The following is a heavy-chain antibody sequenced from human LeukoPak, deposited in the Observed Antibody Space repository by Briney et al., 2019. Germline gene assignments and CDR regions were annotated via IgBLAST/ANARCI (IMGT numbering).Heavy chain of an antibody. D-gene: IGHD1-14*01. Sequence: PSETLSLTCTVSGGSISSSSYYWGWIRQPPGKGLEWIGSIYYSGSTYYNPSLKSRVTISVDTSISTTYLQWSSVKASDTAMYYCARQFTEWDSWGQGTLVTVSS. CDR3: ARQFTEWDS. CDR2: IYYSGST. V-gene: IGHV4-39*07. J-gene: IGHJ4*02. CDR1: GGSISSSSYY.